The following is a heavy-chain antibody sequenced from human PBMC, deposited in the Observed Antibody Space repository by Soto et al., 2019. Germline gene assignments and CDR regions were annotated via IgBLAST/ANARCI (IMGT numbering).Heavy chain of an antibody. CDR2: MNPNSGNT. V-gene: IGHV1-8*01. J-gene: IGHJ6*03. Sequence: QVQLVQSGAEVKKPGASVKVSCKASGYTFTSYDINWVRQATGQGLEWMGWMNPNSGNTGYAQKFQGRVTMTRNTSISTAYMELSSLRSEDTAVYYCARLRQPGCSGGSCYFNRPYYYYYYMDVWGKGTTVTVSS. CDR1: GYTFTSYD. D-gene: IGHD2-15*01. CDR3: ARLRQPGCSGGSCYFNRPYYYYYYMDV.